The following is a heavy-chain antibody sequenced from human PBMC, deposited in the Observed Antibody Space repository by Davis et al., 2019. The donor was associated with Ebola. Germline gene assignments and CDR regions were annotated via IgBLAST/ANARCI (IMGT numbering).Heavy chain of an antibody. V-gene: IGHV1-69*13. CDR3: ARDRVVVAATPNWFDP. CDR2: IIPVSGVP. D-gene: IGHD2-15*01. Sequence: SVKVSCKASGGTFSSYAISWVRQAPGQGLDWMGGIIPVSGVPKYAQDFQGRVTITADESTSTAYMELSSLRSEDTAVYYCARDRVVVAATPNWFDPWGQGTLVTVSS. CDR1: GGTFSSYA. J-gene: IGHJ5*02.